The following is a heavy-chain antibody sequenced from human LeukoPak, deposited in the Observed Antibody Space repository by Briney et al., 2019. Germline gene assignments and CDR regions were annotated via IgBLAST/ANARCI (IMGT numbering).Heavy chain of an antibody. CDR3: ARGDFCSKSNCYLRPMDV. V-gene: IGHV4-59*01. D-gene: IGHD3-3*01. CDR2: IYYSGST. J-gene: IGHJ6*03. Sequence: SETLSLTCTVSGGSISDYYWNWIRQPPGKGLEWIGYIYYSGSTTYNPPLKSRVTMSVDTAKNQFSLKVRSVTAADTAVYYCARGDFCSKSNCYLRPMDVWGKGTTVTVSS. CDR1: GGSISDYY.